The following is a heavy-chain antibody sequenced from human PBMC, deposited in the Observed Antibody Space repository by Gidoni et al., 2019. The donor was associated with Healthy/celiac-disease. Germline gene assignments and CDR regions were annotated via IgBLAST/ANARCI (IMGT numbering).Heavy chain of an antibody. Sequence: QVQLVQSWAEVHQPGSSVKVFCTASGGPFRSHATSWVRQAPGQGLEWMGGIIPIFGTANYEQKFQGRVTITADESTSTAYMELSSLRSEDTAVYYCAIYSNYLYYYYDYMDVWGKGTTVTVSS. CDR1: GGPFRSHA. CDR2: IIPIFGTA. D-gene: IGHD4-4*01. V-gene: IGHV1-69*01. J-gene: IGHJ6*03. CDR3: AIYSNYLYYYYDYMDV.